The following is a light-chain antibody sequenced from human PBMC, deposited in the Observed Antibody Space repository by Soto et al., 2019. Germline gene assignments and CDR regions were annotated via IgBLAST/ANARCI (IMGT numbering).Light chain of an antibody. V-gene: IGKV3-15*01. Sequence: EIVLTQSPATLSVSPGERATLSCRASQSVSSNLAWYQHKPGQAPRLLIYAASTRATGIPARFSGSGSGTALTLTISSLQSEDFAVYYCHQYHHWPPSFTFGPGTKVDIK. CDR3: HQYHHWPPSFT. CDR2: AAS. J-gene: IGKJ3*01. CDR1: QSVSSN.